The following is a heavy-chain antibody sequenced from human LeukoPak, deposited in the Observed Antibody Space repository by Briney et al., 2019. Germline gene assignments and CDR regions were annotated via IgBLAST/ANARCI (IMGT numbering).Heavy chain of an antibody. D-gene: IGHD3-3*01. CDR3: ARDFGYYDFWSGYLLMDV. Sequence: GGSLRLSCAASGFTFDDYAMHWVRQAPGKGLEWVSGISWNSGSIGYADSVKGRFTISRDNAKNSLYLQMNSLRAEDTAVYYCARDFGYYDFWSGYLLMDVWGKGTTVTVSS. CDR2: ISWNSGSI. V-gene: IGHV3-9*01. J-gene: IGHJ6*03. CDR1: GFTFDDYA.